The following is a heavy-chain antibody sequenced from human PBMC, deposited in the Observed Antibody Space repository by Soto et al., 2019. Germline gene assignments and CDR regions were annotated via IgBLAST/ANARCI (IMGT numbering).Heavy chain of an antibody. V-gene: IGHV4-38-2*01. J-gene: IGHJ5*02. CDR3: ESDSGRYDAFDP. CDR1: GFSISSGYM. CDR2: IYHSGTT. Sequence: SESLSLTCAVSGFSISSGYMWGCLQQPRGRVPEWLGSIYHSGTTYYNPSVKGRVTISVDTSKNQFSLKMSCVTAADTAVYYCESDSGRYDAFDPWGQGTLVTVSS. D-gene: IGHD3-22*01.